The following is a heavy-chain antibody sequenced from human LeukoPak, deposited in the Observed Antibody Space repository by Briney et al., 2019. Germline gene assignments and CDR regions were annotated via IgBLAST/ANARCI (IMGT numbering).Heavy chain of an antibody. CDR1: GFTFSNAW. CDR2: IKSKTDGGTT. CDR3: ARLSGYSSSWYPGY. D-gene: IGHD6-13*01. J-gene: IGHJ4*02. V-gene: IGHV3-15*01. Sequence: GGSLRLSCAASGFTFSNAWMSWVRQAPGKGLEWVGRIKSKTDGGTTDYAAPVKGRFTISRDDSKNTLYLQMNSLRAEDTAVYYCARLSGYSSSWYPGYWGQGTLVTVSS.